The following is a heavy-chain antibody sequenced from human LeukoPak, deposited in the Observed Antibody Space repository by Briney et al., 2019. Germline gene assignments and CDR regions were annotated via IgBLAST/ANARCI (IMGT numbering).Heavy chain of an antibody. CDR3: AKDGTSLVASDI. D-gene: IGHD1-26*01. CDR2: IRYDGSNK. J-gene: IGHJ3*02. V-gene: IGHV3-30*02. CDR1: GFTFSSYG. Sequence: QPGGSLRLSCAASGFTFSSYGMHWVRQAPGKGLEWVAFIRYDGSNKYYADSVKGRFTISRDNSKNTLYLQMNSLRAEDTAVYYCAKDGTSLVASDIWGQGTMVTVSS.